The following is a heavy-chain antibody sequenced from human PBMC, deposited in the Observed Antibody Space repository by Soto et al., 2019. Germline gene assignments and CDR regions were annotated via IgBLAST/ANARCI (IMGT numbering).Heavy chain of an antibody. D-gene: IGHD3-3*01. CDR3: ARATFGAVLHLEV. Sequence: QVHLQESGSGLVKPSQTLSLTCAVSGASITTEGYTWSWIRQPPGKGLEWIGYIYPSGASNYNPSLRSRVTISLDASRNRFSPSVGSVTAADTAVYYCARATFGAVLHLEVWGQGTTVTVSS. CDR1: GASITTEGYT. V-gene: IGHV4-30-2*01. J-gene: IGHJ6*02. CDR2: IYPSGAS.